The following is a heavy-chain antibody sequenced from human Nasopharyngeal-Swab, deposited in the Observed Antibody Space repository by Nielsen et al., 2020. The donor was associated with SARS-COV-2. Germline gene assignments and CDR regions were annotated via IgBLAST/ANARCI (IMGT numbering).Heavy chain of an antibody. CDR1: GYTFTSYD. D-gene: IGHD3-3*01. V-gene: IGHV1-8*01. CDR3: ARSLPLLQLIFWSGYYPSHYYYGMDV. Sequence: ASVKVSCKASGYTFTSYDINWVRQATGQGLEWMGWMNPNSGNTGYAQKFQGRVTMTRNTSISTAYMELSSLRSEDTAVYYCARSLPLLQLIFWSGYYPSHYYYGMDVWGQGTTVTVSS. J-gene: IGHJ6*02. CDR2: MNPNSGNT.